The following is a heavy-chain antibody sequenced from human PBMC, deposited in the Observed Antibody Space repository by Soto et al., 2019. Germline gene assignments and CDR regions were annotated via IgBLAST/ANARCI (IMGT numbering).Heavy chain of an antibody. Sequence: QITLKESGPTLVKPTQTLTLTCTFSGCSLSTSGVGVGWIRQPPGKALELLALLYWDDDKRYSPSLKSRLTITKDTSKNQVVLTMTNMDPVDTATYYFEHRSAMIGIDTFDIWGQGTMVTVSS. CDR1: GCSLSTSGVG. J-gene: IGHJ3*02. V-gene: IGHV2-5*02. CDR3: EHRSAMIGIDTFDI. CDR2: LYWDDDK. D-gene: IGHD3-22*01.